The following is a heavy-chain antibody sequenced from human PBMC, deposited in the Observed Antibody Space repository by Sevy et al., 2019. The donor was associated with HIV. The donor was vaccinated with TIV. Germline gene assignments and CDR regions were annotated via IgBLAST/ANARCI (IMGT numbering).Heavy chain of an antibody. J-gene: IGHJ4*02. CDR2: ISGSGGST. Sequence: GGSLRLSCAASGFTFSSYAMSWVRQAPGKGLELVSAISGSGGSTYYADSVKGRFTISRDNSKNTLYLQMNSLRAEDTAVYYCAKDHNSRRATDFDYWGQRTLVTVSS. D-gene: IGHD4-4*01. CDR1: GFTFSSYA. V-gene: IGHV3-23*01. CDR3: AKDHNSRRATDFDY.